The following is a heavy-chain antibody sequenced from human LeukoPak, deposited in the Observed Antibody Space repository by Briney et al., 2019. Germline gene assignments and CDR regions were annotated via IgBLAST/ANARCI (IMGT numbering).Heavy chain of an antibody. CDR2: ISSSSSTI. J-gene: IGHJ4*02. D-gene: IGHD2/OR15-2a*01. CDR1: GFTFSSYS. CDR3: ALDPNFPAGY. Sequence: GRSLRLSCAASGFTFSSYSMNWVRQAPGKGLEWVSYISSSSSTIYYADSVKGRFTISRDNAKNSLYLQMNSLRAEDTAVYYCALDPNFPAGYWGQGTLVTVSS. V-gene: IGHV3-48*01.